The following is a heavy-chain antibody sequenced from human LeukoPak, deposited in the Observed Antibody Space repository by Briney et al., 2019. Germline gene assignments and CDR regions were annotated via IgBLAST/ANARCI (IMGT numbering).Heavy chain of an antibody. D-gene: IGHD6-13*01. CDR3: ARAFIAAAGPEGYFDY. Sequence: PSETLSLTCTVSGGSISSYYWSWIRQPPGKGLEWIGYIYYSGSTNYNPSLKSRVTISVDTSKNQFSLKLSSVTAADTAVYYCARAFIAAAGPEGYFDYWGQGTLVTVSS. CDR1: GGSISSYY. V-gene: IGHV4-59*01. J-gene: IGHJ4*02. CDR2: IYYSGST.